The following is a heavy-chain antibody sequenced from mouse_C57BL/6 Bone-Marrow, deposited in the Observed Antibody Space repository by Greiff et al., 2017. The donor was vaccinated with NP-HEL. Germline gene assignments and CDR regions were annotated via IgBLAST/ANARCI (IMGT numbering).Heavy chain of an antibody. CDR3: ARGDYDYDGAMDY. D-gene: IGHD2-4*01. Sequence: QVQLQQPGAELVKPGASVKLSCKASGYTFTNYWMHWVKQRPGQGLEWIGEIDPSDSYTNYNQKFKGKSTLTVDKSSSTAYMQLSSLTSEDSAVYYCARGDYDYDGAMDYWGQGTSVTVSS. V-gene: IGHV1-69*01. CDR2: IDPSDSYT. CDR1: GYTFTNYW. J-gene: IGHJ4*01.